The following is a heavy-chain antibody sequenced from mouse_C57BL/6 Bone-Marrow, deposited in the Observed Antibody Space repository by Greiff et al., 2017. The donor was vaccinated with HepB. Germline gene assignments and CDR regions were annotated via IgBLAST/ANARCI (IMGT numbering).Heavy chain of an antibody. D-gene: IGHD2-3*01. CDR2: ISNGGGST. V-gene: IGHV5-12*01. Sequence: EVKLVESGGGLVQPGGSLKLSCAASGFTFSDYYMYWVRQTPEKRLEWVAYISNGGGSTYYPDTVKGRFTISRDNAKNTLYLQMSRLKSEDTAMYYCARHYDGYYWYFDVGGTGTTVTVSS. J-gene: IGHJ1*03. CDR1: GFTFSDYY. CDR3: ARHYDGYYWYFDV.